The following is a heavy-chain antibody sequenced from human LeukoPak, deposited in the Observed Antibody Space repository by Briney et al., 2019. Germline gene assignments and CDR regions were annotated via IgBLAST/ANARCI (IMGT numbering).Heavy chain of an antibody. CDR3: GRVGGRSKAAKGDAFDI. D-gene: IGHD6-6*01. J-gene: IGHJ3*02. Sequence: GGSLRLSCAASGFTFRSHGMHWVRLAPGKGLEWVAFIWYDGSNKYYTDSVKGRFTISRDNAQNSMYLQMNSLRAEDTAVYYCGRVGGRSKAAKGDAFDIWGQGTMVTVSS. CDR1: GFTFRSHG. V-gene: IGHV3-33*01. CDR2: IWYDGSNK.